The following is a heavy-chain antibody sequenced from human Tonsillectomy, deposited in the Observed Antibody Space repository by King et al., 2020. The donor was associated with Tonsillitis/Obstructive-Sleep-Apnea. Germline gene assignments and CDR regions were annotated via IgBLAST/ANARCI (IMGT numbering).Heavy chain of an antibody. Sequence: VQLVESGGGLVQPRGSLKLSCAASGFSFSGSAMHWVRQASGKGLEWVGRIRSKTNNYATAYAASVKGRFTISRDDSKNTAYLQMNSLKTEDTAVYYCTRLLDDFWSGSPTDYNWFDPWGQGTLVTVSS. CDR2: IRSKTNNYAT. CDR1: GFSFSGSA. V-gene: IGHV3-73*01. CDR3: TRLLDDFWSGSPTDYNWFDP. J-gene: IGHJ5*02. D-gene: IGHD3-3*01.